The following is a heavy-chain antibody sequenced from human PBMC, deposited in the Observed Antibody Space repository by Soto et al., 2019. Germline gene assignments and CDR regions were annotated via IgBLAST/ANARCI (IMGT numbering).Heavy chain of an antibody. J-gene: IGHJ4*02. CDR1: GGSINNYY. D-gene: IGHD3-22*01. Sequence: SETLSLTCTVSGGSINNYYWSWIRQPPGKGLEWIGYIYYSGSTNYNPSLKSRVTISVDTSKNQFSLKLSSVTAADTAVYYCARKQPGYYDSSGYHDYWGQGTLVTVS. CDR3: ARKQPGYYDSSGYHDY. CDR2: IYYSGST. V-gene: IGHV4-59*01.